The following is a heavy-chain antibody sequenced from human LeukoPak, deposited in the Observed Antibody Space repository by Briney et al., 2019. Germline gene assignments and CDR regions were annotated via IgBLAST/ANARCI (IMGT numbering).Heavy chain of an antibody. CDR2: INYGGST. CDR1: GYSISSSNW. J-gene: IGHJ5*02. D-gene: IGHD1-26*01. CDR3: AGGGNYCHQWWFDP. Sequence: SETLSLTCAVSGYSISSSNWWCWIRQPPGKGLGWIGYINYGGSTNYNPSLKSRVTISLDASKNQFSLELNSVTAADTAVYYCAGGGNYCHQWWFDPWGRGTLVSVPS. V-gene: IGHV4-28*03.